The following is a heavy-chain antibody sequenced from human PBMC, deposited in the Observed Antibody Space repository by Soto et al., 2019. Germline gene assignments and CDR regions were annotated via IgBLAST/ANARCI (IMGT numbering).Heavy chain of an antibody. V-gene: IGHV3-23*01. CDR3: GEAVAGRYYYYGMDV. J-gene: IGHJ6*02. CDR2: ISDGGGST. Sequence: GGSLRLSCAASGFSFSSYAMSWVRQAPGKGLEWVSAISDGGGSTYYADSVKGRFTISRDNSKNTLYLQMNSLRAEDTAVYYCGEAVAGRYYYYGMDVWGQGTTVTVSS. CDR1: GFSFSSYA. D-gene: IGHD6-19*01.